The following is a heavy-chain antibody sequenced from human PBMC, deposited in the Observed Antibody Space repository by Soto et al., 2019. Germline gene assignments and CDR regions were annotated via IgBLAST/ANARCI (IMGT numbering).Heavy chain of an antibody. J-gene: IGHJ4*02. CDR1: GGYITSHY. CDR2: VYYSGST. Sequence: PSETLSLTCTVSGGYITSHYWSWIRQPPGKGLEWIGYVYYSGSTNYYPYLKSRVTIALDTSKNQFSLNLSSVTAADTAVYYCARESTVTTWGFDYWGQGTLVTVSS. D-gene: IGHD1-26*01. V-gene: IGHV4-59*11. CDR3: ARESTVTTWGFDY.